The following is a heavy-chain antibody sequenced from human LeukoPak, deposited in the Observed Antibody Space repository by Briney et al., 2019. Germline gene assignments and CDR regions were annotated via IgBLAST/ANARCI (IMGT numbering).Heavy chain of an antibody. CDR2: IYYSGST. CDR3: AQNGQSGFSFDP. D-gene: IGHD2-8*01. Sequence: PGGSLRLSCAASGFTVSSNYMSWVRQAPGKGLEWIGYIYYSGSTNYNPSPKSRVTISVDTSKNQFSLKLSSVTAADTAVYYCAQNGQSGFSFDPWGQGTLVTVSS. J-gene: IGHJ5*02. V-gene: IGHV4-59*02. CDR1: GFTVSSNY.